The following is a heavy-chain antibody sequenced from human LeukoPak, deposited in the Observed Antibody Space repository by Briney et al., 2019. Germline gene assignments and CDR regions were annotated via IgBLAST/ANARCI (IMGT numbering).Heavy chain of an antibody. CDR3: AKDVGKWESLHFFDY. CDR2: ISSGSSYI. CDR1: GFTFSSYS. D-gene: IGHD1-26*01. Sequence: GGSLRLSCAASGFTFSSYSMNWVRQAPGKGLEWVSSISSGSSYIYYADSVKGRFTISRDDSRNTLYLQMNSLRGDDTAVYYCAKDVGKWESLHFFDYWGQGTLVTVSS. J-gene: IGHJ4*02. V-gene: IGHV3-21*04.